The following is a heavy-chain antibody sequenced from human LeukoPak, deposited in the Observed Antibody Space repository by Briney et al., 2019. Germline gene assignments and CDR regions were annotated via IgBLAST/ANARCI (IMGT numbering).Heavy chain of an antibody. V-gene: IGHV3-30*18. Sequence: GGSLRLSCAASGFTFSSYGMHWVRQAPGKGLEWVAVISYDGSNKYYADSVKGRFTISRDNSKNTLYLQMNSLRAEDTAVHYCAKDMARGYGMDVWGQGTTVTVSS. D-gene: IGHD3-10*01. CDR2: ISYDGSNK. CDR1: GFTFSSYG. CDR3: AKDMARGYGMDV. J-gene: IGHJ6*02.